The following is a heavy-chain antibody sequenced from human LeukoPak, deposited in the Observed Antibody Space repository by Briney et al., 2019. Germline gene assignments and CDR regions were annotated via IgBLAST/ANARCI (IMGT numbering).Heavy chain of an antibody. D-gene: IGHD3-16*02. J-gene: IGHJ4*02. CDR3: ARARVIPASFGD. V-gene: IGHV4-61*02. CDR2: IYTSGRT. CDR1: GGSITFGSYY. Sequence: PSQTLSLTRTVSGGSITFGSYYWTWIRQPAGKGLEWIGRIYTSGRTFYNPSLNSRVTISMDTSMNQFSLRLNSVTAADTAVYYCARARVIPASFGDWGQGTLVTVSS.